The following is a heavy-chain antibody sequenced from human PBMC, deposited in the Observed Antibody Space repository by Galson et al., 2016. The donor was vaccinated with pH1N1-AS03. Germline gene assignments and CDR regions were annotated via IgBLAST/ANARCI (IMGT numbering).Heavy chain of an antibody. CDR1: GGRFSSES. CDR2: IIGMFGTT. D-gene: IGHD2-2*01. J-gene: IGHJ5*01. Sequence: SVRVACRASGGRFSSESISCGRQGPCQWLEGMCGIIGMFGTTNYAQRFQGRVTITADQITSTAYMDLSSLKSEDTAVDYCARSPGYQLLPPFDPWGQAPLVTVSS. V-gene: IGHV1-69*13. CDR3: ARSPGYQLLPPFDP.